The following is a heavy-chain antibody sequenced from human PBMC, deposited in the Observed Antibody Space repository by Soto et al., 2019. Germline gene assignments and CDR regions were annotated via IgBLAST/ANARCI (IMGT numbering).Heavy chain of an antibody. CDR2: ISSDGTYK. Sequence: SLRLSCAASGFTFSAHGMHWVRQAPGKGLEWVAVISSDGTYKYYADSLKGRFTISRDNSKNTLFLHMSSLTTEDTAVYYCARGSWAIVTGYFDYWGRGALVTVSS. V-gene: IGHV3-30*03. CDR1: GFTFSAHG. J-gene: IGHJ4*02. D-gene: IGHD3-9*01. CDR3: ARGSWAIVTGYFDY.